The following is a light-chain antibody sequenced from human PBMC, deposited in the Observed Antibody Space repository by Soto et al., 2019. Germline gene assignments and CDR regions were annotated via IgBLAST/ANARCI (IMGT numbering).Light chain of an antibody. CDR2: EIS. CDR3: SSYTTSGTLGVI. CDR1: SSDVGGYNY. J-gene: IGLJ2*01. Sequence: QSALTQPASVSGSPGQSITISCTGTSSDVGGYNYVSWYQQHPGKAPKVVIFEISNRPSGVSNRFSGSKSGNTASLTISGLQAEDEANYYCSSYTTSGTLGVIFGGGTKLTVL. V-gene: IGLV2-14*01.